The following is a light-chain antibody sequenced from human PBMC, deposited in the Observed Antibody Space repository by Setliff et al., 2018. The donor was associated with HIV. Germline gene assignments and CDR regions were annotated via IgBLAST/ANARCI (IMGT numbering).Light chain of an antibody. CDR1: NSNIGSNT. V-gene: IGLV1-44*01. CDR2: SNN. Sequence: QSALTQPPSASGTPGQRVTISCSGSNSNIGSNTVNWYQQLPGTAPKLLIYSNNQRPSGVPDRFSGSKSGTSASLAISGLQSEDEADYYCAAWDDSLNVVVFGGGTKVTVL. CDR3: AAWDDSLNVVV. J-gene: IGLJ2*01.